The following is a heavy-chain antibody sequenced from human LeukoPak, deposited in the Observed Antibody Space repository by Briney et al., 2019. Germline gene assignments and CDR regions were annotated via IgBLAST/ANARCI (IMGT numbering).Heavy chain of an antibody. V-gene: IGHV3-11*04. CDR1: GFTFSDYY. J-gene: IGHJ3*02. Sequence: PGGSLRLSCAASGFTFSDYYMSWIRQAPGKGLEWVSYISSSGSTIYYADSVKGRFTISRDNAKNSLYLQMNSLRAEDTAVYYCARDVTYYYNSSPEVIWGQGTMVTVSS. CDR2: ISSSGSTI. CDR3: ARDVTYYYNSSPEVI. D-gene: IGHD3-22*01.